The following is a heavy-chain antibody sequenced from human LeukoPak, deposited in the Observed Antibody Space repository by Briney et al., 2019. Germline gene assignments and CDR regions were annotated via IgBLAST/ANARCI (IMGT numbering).Heavy chain of an antibody. V-gene: IGHV5-51*01. CDR3: ASARHGDFVWDY. D-gene: IGHD4-17*01. J-gene: IGHJ4*02. CDR1: GYSFKYW. CDR2: IYSGDSQT. Sequence: GESLKIPCKGSGYSFKYWIGWVRQMPGKGLEWMGIIYSGDSQTKYSPSFQGRVTISIDNSITTACLQWSSLEASDTAMYYCASARHGDFVWDYWGQGTLVTVSS.